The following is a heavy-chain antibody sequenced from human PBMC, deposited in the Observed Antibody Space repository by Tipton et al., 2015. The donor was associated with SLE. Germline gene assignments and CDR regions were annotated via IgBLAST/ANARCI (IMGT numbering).Heavy chain of an antibody. D-gene: IGHD1-26*01. J-gene: IGHJ4*02. V-gene: IGHV3-30*19. CDR1: GFTFSSYG. Sequence: SLRLSCAASGFTFSSYGMHWVRQAPGKGLEWVAVISYDRSNKYYADSVKGRFTISRDNSKNTLYLQMNSLRAEDTAVYYCARDPGGLGATFDYWGQGTLVTVSS. CDR3: ARDPGGLGATFDY. CDR2: ISYDRSNK.